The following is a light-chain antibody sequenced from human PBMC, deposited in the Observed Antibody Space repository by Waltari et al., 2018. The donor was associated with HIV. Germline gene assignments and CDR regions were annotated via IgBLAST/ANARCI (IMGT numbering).Light chain of an antibody. Sequence: SAVTQPASVSGLPGQSITISCTGDDNDFDVYNFVSWYQQHPGKLPRLILYAVDSRGSGSPARFSGSRSCHTASLNISGLRAEDEADYYCALFTDDSTLLFGGGTKVTVL. CDR2: AVD. J-gene: IGLJ2*01. V-gene: IGLV2-14*03. CDR1: DNDFDVYNF. CDR3: ALFTDDSTLL.